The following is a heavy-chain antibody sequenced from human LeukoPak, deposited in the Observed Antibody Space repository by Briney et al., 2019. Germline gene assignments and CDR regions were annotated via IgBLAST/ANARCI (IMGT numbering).Heavy chain of an antibody. CDR2: ISSSSSYI. V-gene: IGHV3-21*01. J-gene: IGHJ4*02. CDR1: GFTFSSYS. Sequence: GGSLRLSCAASGFTFSSYSMNWVRQAPGKGLEWVSSISSSSSYIYYADSVKGRFTISRDNAKNSLYLQMNSLRAEDTAVYYCARLTSGYCSSTSCYQPDYWGQGTLVTVSS. CDR3: ARLTSGYCSSTSCYQPDY. D-gene: IGHD2-2*01.